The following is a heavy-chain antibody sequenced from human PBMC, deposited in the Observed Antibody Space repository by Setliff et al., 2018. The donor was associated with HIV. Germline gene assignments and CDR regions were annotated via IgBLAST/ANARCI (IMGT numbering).Heavy chain of an antibody. Sequence: LSLSCAASGFIFNNYGMSWFRRAPGKGLEWVSGIRDNGISTYYADSVTGRFIISRDNSKNTLFLQMNSLKVEDTAIYYCTKGVQRFRPYYFDSWGQGALVTVSS. CDR2: IRDNGIST. D-gene: IGHD3-10*01. V-gene: IGHV3-23*01. CDR1: GFIFNNYG. CDR3: TKGVQRFRPYYFDS. J-gene: IGHJ4*02.